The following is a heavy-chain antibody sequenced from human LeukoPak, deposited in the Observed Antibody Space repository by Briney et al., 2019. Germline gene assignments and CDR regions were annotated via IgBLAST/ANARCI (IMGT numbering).Heavy chain of an antibody. Sequence: ASVKVSCKASGYTFTSYGISWVRQAPGQGLEWMGWISAYNGNTNYAQKLQGRVTMTTDTYTSTAYMELRSLRSDDTAVYYCATLDWNDGGDSKDFDYWGQGTLVTVSS. CDR1: GYTFTSYG. CDR3: ATLDWNDGGDSKDFDY. D-gene: IGHD1-1*01. CDR2: ISAYNGNT. J-gene: IGHJ4*02. V-gene: IGHV1-18*01.